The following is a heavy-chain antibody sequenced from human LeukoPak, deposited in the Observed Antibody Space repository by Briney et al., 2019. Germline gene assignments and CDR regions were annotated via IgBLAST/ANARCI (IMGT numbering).Heavy chain of an antibody. CDR1: GGSFSGYY. CDR3: ARVGARWLQLKAFDI. V-gene: IGHV4-34*01. Sequence: PSETLSLTCAAYGGSFSGYYWSWIRQPPGKGLEWIGEINHSGSTNYNPSLKGRVTISVDTSKNQFSLKLSSVTAADTAVYYCARVGARWLQLKAFDIWGQGTMVTVSS. D-gene: IGHD5-24*01. J-gene: IGHJ3*02. CDR2: INHSGST.